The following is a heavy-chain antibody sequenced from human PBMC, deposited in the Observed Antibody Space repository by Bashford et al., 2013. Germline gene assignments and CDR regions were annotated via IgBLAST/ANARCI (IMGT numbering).Heavy chain of an antibody. CDR1: RRPSVSYA. Sequence: SVKVLLQGLLRRPSVSYAISWVRQAPGQGLDGWEGSHPYLWYSKLRTESSRAESRLPRTKSTSTAYMELSSLRSEDTAVYYCARALITIFGVVTYRLDYWGQGTLVTVSS. V-gene: IGHV1-69*06. CDR2: SHPYLWYS. J-gene: IGHJ4*02. CDR3: ARALITIFGVVTYRLDY. D-gene: IGHD3-3*01.